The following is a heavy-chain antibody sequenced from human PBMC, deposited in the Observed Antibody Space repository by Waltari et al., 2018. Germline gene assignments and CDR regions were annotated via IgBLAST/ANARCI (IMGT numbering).Heavy chain of an antibody. D-gene: IGHD6-13*01. V-gene: IGHV3-30*03. CDR2: ISYDGSTK. J-gene: IGHJ4*02. Sequence: QVQLVESGGGVVQPGRSLRLSCAASGFTFSSYGMHWVRQAPGKGGEWVAVISYDGSTKDEADSGKGRFTISRDKSKNTLYLQMNSLRAEDTAVYYCALSKTAAGPSDYWGQGTLVTVSS. CDR3: ALSKTAAGPSDY. CDR1: GFTFSSYG.